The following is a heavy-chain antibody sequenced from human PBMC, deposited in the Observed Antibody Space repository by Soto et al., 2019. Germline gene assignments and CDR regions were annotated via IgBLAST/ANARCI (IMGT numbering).Heavy chain of an antibody. CDR3: ARSVFP. V-gene: IGHV4-31*03. CDR2: IHFSGST. Sequence: QVQLQESGPGLVKPSQTLSLTCTVSGGSISSGGYYWNWIRQHPGKGLEWIGYIHFSGSTYYNPSLLSRVSTSVHTSKNHFSLKLTSVTAADTAVYYCARSVFPWGRGTLVTVSS. J-gene: IGHJ5*02. CDR1: GGSISSGGYY.